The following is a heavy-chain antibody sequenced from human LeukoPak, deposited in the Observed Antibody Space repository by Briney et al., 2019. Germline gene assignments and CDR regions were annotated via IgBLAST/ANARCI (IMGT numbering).Heavy chain of an antibody. CDR3: AKDYGYSSSWYDY. J-gene: IGHJ4*02. Sequence: GRSLRLSCEASGFTFDDYGMHWVRQAPGKGLEWVSTISWNSASVGYVDSVKGRFTVSRDNAKKTLYLQMNSLRPGDTALYYCAKDYGYSSSWYDYWGQGTLVTVSS. CDR2: ISWNSASV. V-gene: IGHV3-9*01. CDR1: GFTFDDYG. D-gene: IGHD6-13*01.